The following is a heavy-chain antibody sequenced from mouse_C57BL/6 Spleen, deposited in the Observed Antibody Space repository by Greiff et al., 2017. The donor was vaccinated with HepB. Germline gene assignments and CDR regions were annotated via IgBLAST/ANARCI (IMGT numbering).Heavy chain of an antibody. CDR1: GYTFTSYW. Sequence: QVQLKQPGAELVKPGASVKVSCKASGYTFTSYWMHWVKQRPGQGLEWIGRIHPSDSDTNYNQKFKGKATLTVDKSSSTAYMQLSSLTSEDSAVYYCAITTVVATTGTAYWGQGTLVTVSA. D-gene: IGHD1-1*01. CDR3: AITTVVATTGTAY. V-gene: IGHV1-74*01. J-gene: IGHJ3*01. CDR2: IHPSDSDT.